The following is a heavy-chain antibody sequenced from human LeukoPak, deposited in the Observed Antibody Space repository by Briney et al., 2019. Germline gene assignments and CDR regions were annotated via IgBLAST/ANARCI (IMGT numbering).Heavy chain of an antibody. J-gene: IGHJ4*02. V-gene: IGHV6-1*01. CDR2: TYHRSKWYN. CDR1: GDSVSTNSAA. CDR3: ARGGIGYCTSSSCYFDS. Sequence: SQTLSLTCAISGDSVSTNSAAWNWIRQSPSRGLEWLGRTYHRSKWYNDYAVSVRSRITINPDTSKNHFSLQLNSVTPEDTAVYYCARGGIGYCTSSSCYFDSWGQGTLVTVSS. D-gene: IGHD2-2*01.